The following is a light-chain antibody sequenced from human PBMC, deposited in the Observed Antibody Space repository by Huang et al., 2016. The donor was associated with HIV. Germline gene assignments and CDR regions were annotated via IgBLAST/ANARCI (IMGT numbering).Light chain of an antibody. V-gene: IGKV2-28*01. J-gene: IGKJ2*01. CDR3: MEALKTPYT. Sequence: DIVMIQSPLSLPVTPGEPASISCRSSQSLLHSNGYNYLDWYLQKPGQSPQLLIYFGSSRASGVPDRFSGGGSGTRFSLNISRVEAVDAGIYYCMEALKTPYTFGQGTKLEIK. CDR1: QSLLHSNGYNY. CDR2: FGS.